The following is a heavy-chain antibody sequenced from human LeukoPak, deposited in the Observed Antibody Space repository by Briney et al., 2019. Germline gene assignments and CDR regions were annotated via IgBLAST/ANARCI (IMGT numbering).Heavy chain of an antibody. V-gene: IGHV3-53*01. CDR3: AKDRAQGLVRGVLGY. CDR1: GFSVGDSY. CDR2: VYSGGTT. J-gene: IGHJ4*02. Sequence: GGSLRLSCAASGFSVGDSYMSWVSQAPGKGLEWVSIVYSGGTTNYADSVKGRFTISRDSSKNTLYLHMNSLRAEDTAVYYCAKDRAQGLVRGVLGYWGQGTLVTVSS. D-gene: IGHD3-10*01.